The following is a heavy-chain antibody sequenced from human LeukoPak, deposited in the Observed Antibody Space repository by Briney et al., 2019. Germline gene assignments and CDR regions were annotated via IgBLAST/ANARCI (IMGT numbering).Heavy chain of an antibody. V-gene: IGHV3-23*01. Sequence: GGSLGLSCAASGFTFSSYAMSWVRQAPGKGLEWVSAISGSGGSTYYADSVKGRFTISRDNSKNTLYLQMNSLRAEDTAVYYCAKVGSSWSRYYFDYWGQGTLVTVSS. CDR1: GFTFSSYA. CDR3: AKVGSSWSRYYFDY. J-gene: IGHJ4*02. D-gene: IGHD6-13*01. CDR2: ISGSGGST.